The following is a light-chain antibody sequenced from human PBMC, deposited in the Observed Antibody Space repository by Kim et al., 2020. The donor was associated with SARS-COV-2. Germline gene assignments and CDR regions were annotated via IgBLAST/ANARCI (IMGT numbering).Light chain of an antibody. CDR2: DSD. V-gene: IGLV1-51*01. J-gene: IGLJ2*01. Sequence: QSELTQPPSVSAAPGQRITISCSGTYSNIGLNYVSWYQQLPGAVPKLLIYDSDRRPSGIPDRFSGSKSATSATLGITGLQIGDEADYYCATWDSSLSAVVFGGGTRLTVL. CDR1: YSNIGLNY. CDR3: ATWDSSLSAVV.